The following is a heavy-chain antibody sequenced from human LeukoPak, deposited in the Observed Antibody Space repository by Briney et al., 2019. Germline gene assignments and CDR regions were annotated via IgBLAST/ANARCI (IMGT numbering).Heavy chain of an antibody. J-gene: IGHJ5*02. CDR3: ARDRTRGGIYYDILTGRGVRTPKNWFDP. D-gene: IGHD3-9*01. V-gene: IGHV4-34*01. Sequence: PSETLSLTCAVYGGSFSGYYWSWIRQPPGKGLEWIGEINHSGSTNYNPSLKSRVTISVDTSKNQFSLKLSSVTAADTAVYYCARDRTRGGIYYDILTGRGVRTPKNWFDPWGQGTLVTVSS. CDR2: INHSGST. CDR1: GGSFSGYY.